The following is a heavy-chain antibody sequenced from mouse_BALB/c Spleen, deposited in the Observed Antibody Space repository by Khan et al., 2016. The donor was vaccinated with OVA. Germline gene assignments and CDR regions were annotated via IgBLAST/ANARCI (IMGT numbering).Heavy chain of an antibody. CDR2: TNPTNGRT. Sequence: QVQLQQPGAELVKAGASVKLSCKASGFTFTSYWMHWVKQRPGQGLEWFAETNPTNGRTYYNEKFKSKATLTVDKSSSTAHLLLSGPTFEDSAVNYCARIKKIGASYFDNWGQGTTLTVSS. V-gene: IGHV1S81*02. J-gene: IGHJ2*01. CDR1: GFTFTSYW. D-gene: IGHD1-1*01. CDR3: ARIKKIGASYFDN.